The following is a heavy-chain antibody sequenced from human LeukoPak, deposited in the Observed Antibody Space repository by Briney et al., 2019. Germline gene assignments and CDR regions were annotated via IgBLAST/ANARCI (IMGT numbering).Heavy chain of an antibody. CDR2: IYSGGST. J-gene: IGHJ4*02. CDR3: TTTHYNFYDLDH. CDR1: GFTVSSNY. D-gene: IGHD3-3*01. V-gene: IGHV3-66*01. Sequence: GGSLRLSCAASGFTVSSNYMSWVRQAPGKGLEWVSVIYSGGSTYYADSVKGRFTISRDNSKNTLYLQMNSLKTEDTAVYYCTTTHYNFYDLDHWGQGTLVTVSS.